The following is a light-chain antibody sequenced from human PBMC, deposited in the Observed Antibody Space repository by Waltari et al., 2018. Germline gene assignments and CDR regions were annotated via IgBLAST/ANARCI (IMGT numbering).Light chain of an antibody. CDR1: QDVSSW. V-gene: IGKV1-12*01. CDR3: QQANSFPN. Sequence: DIQMTQSPSSVSASVGDRVTITCRASQDVSSWLAWYQQKPGEAPKLLSFAASRLKSGVPSRFSVSGSGTDFTLTISSLQPEDFATYYCQQANSFPNFGGGTRVEIK. J-gene: IGKJ4*01. CDR2: AAS.